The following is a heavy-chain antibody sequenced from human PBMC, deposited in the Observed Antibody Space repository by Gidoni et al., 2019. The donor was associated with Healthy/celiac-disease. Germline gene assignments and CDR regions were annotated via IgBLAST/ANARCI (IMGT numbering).Heavy chain of an antibody. CDR2: INHSGST. V-gene: IGHV4-34*01. Sequence: QVQLQQWGAGLLKPSETLSLTCAVYGGSFSGYYWSWIRQPPGKGLEWIGEINHSGSTNYNPSLKSRVTISVDTSKNQFSLKLSSVTAADTAVYYCARKIAAAGTGGGYYYYGMDVWGQGTTATVSS. CDR1: GGSFSGYY. CDR3: ARKIAAAGTGGGYYYYGMDV. J-gene: IGHJ6*02. D-gene: IGHD6-13*01.